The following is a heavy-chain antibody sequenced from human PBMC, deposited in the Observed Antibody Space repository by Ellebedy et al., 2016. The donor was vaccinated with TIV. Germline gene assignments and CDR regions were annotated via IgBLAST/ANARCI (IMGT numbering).Heavy chain of an antibody. J-gene: IGHJ6*02. D-gene: IGHD6-25*01. CDR3: ATARRDPYYSGMDV. V-gene: IGHV4-39*01. CDR2: IHSSGTT. Sequence: MPSETLSLTCTVFGGPISSSTSYWGWIRQPPGKGLEWIGSIHSSGTTYYNPSLKSRLAISIVTSQSQFSLHLRSVTAADTAVYYCATARRDPYYSGMDVWGRGTTVTVSS. CDR1: GGPISSSTSY.